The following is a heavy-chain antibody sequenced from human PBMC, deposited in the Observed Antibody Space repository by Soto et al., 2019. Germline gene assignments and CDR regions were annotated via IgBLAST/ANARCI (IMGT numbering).Heavy chain of an antibody. CDR3: ARRGASYDSSGYYCSYYYYYGMDV. D-gene: IGHD3-22*01. V-gene: IGHV4-31*03. Sequence: QVQLQESGPGLVKPSQTLSLTCTVSGGSISSGGYDWSWIRQHPGKGREWIGYIYYTGSTYYNPSLRRRVTISVDTSKNRVSLRLSSVSAAGTAVYYCARRGASYDSSGYYCSYYYYYGMDVWGQGTTVTVSS. CDR1: GGSISSGGYD. CDR2: IYYTGST. J-gene: IGHJ6*02.